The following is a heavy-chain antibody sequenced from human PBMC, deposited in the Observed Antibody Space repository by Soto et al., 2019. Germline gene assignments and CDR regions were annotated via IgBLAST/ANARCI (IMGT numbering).Heavy chain of an antibody. CDR2: MNPNSGNT. CDR1: GYTFTSYD. Sequence: ASVKVSCKASGYTFTSYDMNWVRQATGQGLEWMGWMNPNSGNTGYAQKFQGRVTMTRNTSISTAYMELSSLRSEDTAVYYCARGRLRRPWAFQHWGQGTLVTVSS. CDR3: ARGRLRRPWAFQH. V-gene: IGHV1-8*01. D-gene: IGHD3-16*01. J-gene: IGHJ1*01.